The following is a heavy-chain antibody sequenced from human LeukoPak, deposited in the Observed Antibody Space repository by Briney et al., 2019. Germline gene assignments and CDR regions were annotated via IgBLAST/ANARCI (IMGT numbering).Heavy chain of an antibody. CDR3: ARGRRQLWFLDY. Sequence: SETLSLTCTVSGGSISSYYWSWIRQHPGKGLEWIGYIYYSGSTYYNPSLKSRVTISVDTSKNQFSLKLSSVTAADTAVYYCARGRRQLWFLDYWGQGTLVTVSS. J-gene: IGHJ4*02. D-gene: IGHD5-18*01. CDR1: GGSISSYY. CDR2: IYYSGST. V-gene: IGHV4-59*06.